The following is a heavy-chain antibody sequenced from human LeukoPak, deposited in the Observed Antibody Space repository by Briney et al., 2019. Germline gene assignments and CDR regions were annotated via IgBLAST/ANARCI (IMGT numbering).Heavy chain of an antibody. CDR2: INAGNGNT. CDR3: ARCTTVEYNWFDP. CDR1: GYTFTSYA. Sequence: WASVKVSCKASGYTFTSYAMHWVRQSPGQRVEWMGWINAGNGNTKYSQKFQGRVTITRDTSASTAYMELSSLRSEDTAVYYCARCTTVEYNWFDPWGQGTLVTVSS. D-gene: IGHD4-11*01. V-gene: IGHV1-3*01. J-gene: IGHJ5*02.